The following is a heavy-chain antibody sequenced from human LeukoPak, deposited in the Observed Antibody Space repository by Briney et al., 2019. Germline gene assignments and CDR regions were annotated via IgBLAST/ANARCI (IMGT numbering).Heavy chain of an antibody. Sequence: ASVKVSCKASGYTFTSYDINWVRQATGQGLEWMGWMNPNSGNTGYAQKFQGRVTMTRNTSISTAYMELSSLRSEDTAVYYCARGRSKSDSIAVAGPKGEFYCWGHGVLVTVAS. D-gene: IGHD6-19*01. CDR2: MNPNSGNT. V-gene: IGHV1-8*01. J-gene: IGHJ5*01. CDR3: ARGRSKSDSIAVAGPKGEFYC. CDR1: GYTFTSYD.